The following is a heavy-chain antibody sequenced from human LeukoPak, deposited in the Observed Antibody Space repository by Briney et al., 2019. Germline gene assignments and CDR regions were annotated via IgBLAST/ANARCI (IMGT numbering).Heavy chain of an antibody. J-gene: IGHJ4*02. CDR3: ARGGAAGTCDY. V-gene: IGHV3-53*01. D-gene: IGHD6-13*01. CDR2: IYSGGST. CDR1: GFTVSSNY. Sequence: GGSLRLSCAASGFTVSSNYMSWVRQAPGKGLEWVSVIYSGGSTYYADSVKGRFSISRDNSKNRLYLQMNSLRAEDTAVYYCARGGAAGTCDYWGQGPLVTVSS.